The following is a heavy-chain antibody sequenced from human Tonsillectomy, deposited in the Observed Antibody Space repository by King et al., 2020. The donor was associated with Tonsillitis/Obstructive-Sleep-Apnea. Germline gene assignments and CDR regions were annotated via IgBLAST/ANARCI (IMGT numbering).Heavy chain of an antibody. J-gene: IGHJ3*02. CDR2: ISGSGGST. Sequence: VQLVESGGGLVQPGGSLRLSCAASGFTFSSYAMSWVRQAPGKGLEWVSAISGSGGSTYYADSVKGRFTISRDNSKNTLYLQMSSLRAEDTAVYYCAIGGLVGATTIGAFDIWGQGTMVTVSS. D-gene: IGHD1-26*01. CDR3: AIGGLVGATTIGAFDI. V-gene: IGHV3-23*04. CDR1: GFTFSSYA.